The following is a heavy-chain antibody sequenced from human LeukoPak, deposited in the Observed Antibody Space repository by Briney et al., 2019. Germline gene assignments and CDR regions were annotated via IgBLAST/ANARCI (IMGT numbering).Heavy chain of an antibody. J-gene: IGHJ4*02. CDR1: GFTFSSYG. CDR3: AKDPRYSSGWSTFDY. CDR2: ISYDGSNK. D-gene: IGHD6-19*01. V-gene: IGHV3-30*18. Sequence: GGSLRLSCAASGFTFSSYGMHWVRQAPGKGLEWVAVISYDGSNKYYADSVKGRFTISRDNSKNTLYLQMNSLRAEDTAVYYCAKDPRYSSGWSTFDYWGQGTLVTVSS.